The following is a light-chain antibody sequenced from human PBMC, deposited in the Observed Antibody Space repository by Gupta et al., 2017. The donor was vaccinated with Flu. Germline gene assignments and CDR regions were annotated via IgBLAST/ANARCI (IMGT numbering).Light chain of an antibody. CDR2: DVN. CDR1: SSDIDTYNH. J-gene: IGLJ3*02. Sequence: QSALTQPRSVSGSPGPSVTISCTRTSSDIDTYNHISWYQKHPGKAPKLLIYDVNKRPSCVPDRFSGSKSGNTSSLTISVLHAEDEADYYCCSYACTYTRVCGGSTKLTVL. CDR3: CSYACTYTRV. V-gene: IGLV2-11*01.